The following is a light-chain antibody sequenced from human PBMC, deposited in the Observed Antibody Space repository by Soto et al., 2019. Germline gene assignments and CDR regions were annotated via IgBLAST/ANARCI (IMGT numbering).Light chain of an antibody. CDR1: QSVTSNY. CDR2: GAS. Sequence: ENVLTQSPGTLSLSPGERATLSCRASQSVTSNYLAWYQQKPGQAPRLLIYGASTRAAGVPDRFSGSGSGTYFTVTITGLETEDFAVYYCQQYGRSPLLYAFGQGTKV. CDR3: QQYGRSPLLYA. V-gene: IGKV3-20*01. J-gene: IGKJ2*01.